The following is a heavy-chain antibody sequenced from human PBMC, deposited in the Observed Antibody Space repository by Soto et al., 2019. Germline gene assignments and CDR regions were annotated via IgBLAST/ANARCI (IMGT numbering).Heavy chain of an antibody. D-gene: IGHD3-16*01. J-gene: IGHJ4*02. Sequence: QVHLQESGPGLVQPSETLSLTCSVSGRSMSSNYWIWIRQSPDKGLEWLGYVFYGGTDYNPSLGGRVSMSVETSKRQFSLKLTSVTVADTAVYYCASYRGALYFESWGPGILVTVSA. CDR3: ASYRGALYFES. CDR2: VFYGGT. CDR1: GRSMSSNY. V-gene: IGHV4-59*01.